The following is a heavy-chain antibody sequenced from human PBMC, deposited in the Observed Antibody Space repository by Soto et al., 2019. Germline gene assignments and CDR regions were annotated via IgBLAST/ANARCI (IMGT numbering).Heavy chain of an antibody. CDR2: ISYDGSNK. CDR3: AKGEWMAVSHY. Sequence: QVQLVESGGGVVQPGRSLRLSCAASGFTFSNSGMHWVRQAPGKGLEWVAVISYDGSNKYYADSVKGRFTISRDNSKNTLYLQMNSLRAEDTAVYYCAKGEWMAVSHYWGQGTLVTVSS. V-gene: IGHV3-30*18. CDR1: GFTFSNSG. D-gene: IGHD6-19*01. J-gene: IGHJ4*02.